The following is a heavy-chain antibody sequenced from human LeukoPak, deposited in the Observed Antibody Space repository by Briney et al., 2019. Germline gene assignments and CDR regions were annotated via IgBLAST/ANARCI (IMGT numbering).Heavy chain of an antibody. J-gene: IGHJ4*02. D-gene: IGHD3-10*01. CDR3: ARQDLPYYGSGRTY. CDR2: IYPGDSDT. Sequence: GESLKISCKGSGYSFTNYWIGWVRQTPGKGLEWMGIIYPGDSDTRYSPSFQGQVTISVDKSINTTYLQWSSLKASDTAMYYCARQDLPYYGSGRTYWGQGTLVTVSS. CDR1: GYSFTNYW. V-gene: IGHV5-51*01.